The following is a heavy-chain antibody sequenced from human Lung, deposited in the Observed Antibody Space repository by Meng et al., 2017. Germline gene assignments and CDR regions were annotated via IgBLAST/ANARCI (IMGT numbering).Heavy chain of an antibody. CDR3: TGHIDY. CDR2: IKSKPDGETI. J-gene: IGHJ4*02. CDR1: GFTLSNAW. Sequence: EVYLVEAGGGVEKPGGSLRLSCEGTGFTLSNAWMTWVRQVPGKRLEWVGRIKSKPDGETIDYAAPVKGRFTISRDDSKNTVYLQMNSLKTEDTALYYCTGHIDYWGQGTLVTVSS. V-gene: IGHV3-15*01.